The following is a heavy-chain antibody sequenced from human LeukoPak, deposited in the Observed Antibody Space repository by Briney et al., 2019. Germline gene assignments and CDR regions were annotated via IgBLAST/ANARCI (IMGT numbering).Heavy chain of an antibody. V-gene: IGHV3-23*01. CDR2: ISGSGGNT. D-gene: IGHD3-10*02. J-gene: IGHJ3*02. Sequence: GGSLRLSCAASGFTFSSNVMSWVRQAPGKGLEWVSAISGSGGNTYYADSVKGRFTISRDNSKNTLYLQMNSLRAEDTAVYYCAKVVRPGAFDIWGQGTMVTVSS. CDR1: GFTFSSNV. CDR3: AKVVRPGAFDI.